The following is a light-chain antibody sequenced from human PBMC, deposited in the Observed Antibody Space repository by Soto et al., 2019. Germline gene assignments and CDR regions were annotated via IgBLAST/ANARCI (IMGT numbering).Light chain of an antibody. CDR3: QHYNSYSEA. Sequence: DLQMTQSPPTLSASVVPIIKITCRASQSISDWVAWYQQKPGKAPKLLIYKASTLKSGVPSRFSGSGSGTEFTLTISSLQPDDFATYYCQHYNSYSEACGQGTKGDIK. V-gene: IGKV1-5*03. CDR2: KAS. J-gene: IGKJ1*01. CDR1: QSISDW.